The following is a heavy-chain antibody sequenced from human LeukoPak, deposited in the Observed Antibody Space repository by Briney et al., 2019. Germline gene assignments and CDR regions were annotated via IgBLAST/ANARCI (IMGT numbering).Heavy chain of an antibody. Sequence: GGTLRLSCAASGFTFSSYGMNWVRQAPGKGLEWVSGINWNGGSTGYADSVKGRFTISRDNAKNSLYLQMNSLRAEDTALYYCARENGYCSSTSCSRRFDYWGQGTLVTVSS. CDR3: ARENGYCSSTSCSRRFDY. J-gene: IGHJ4*02. CDR1: GFTFSSYG. CDR2: INWNGGST. V-gene: IGHV3-20*04. D-gene: IGHD2-2*01.